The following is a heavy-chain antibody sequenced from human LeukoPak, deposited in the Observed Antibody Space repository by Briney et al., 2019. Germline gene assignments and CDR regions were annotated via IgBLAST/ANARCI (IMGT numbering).Heavy chain of an antibody. CDR2: INTNTGNP. J-gene: IGHJ6*02. Sequence: ASVKVSCKASGYTFTSYAMNWVRQAPGQGLEWMGWINTNTGNPTYAQGFTGRFVFSLDTSVTTSYLQITSLKAEDTAVYYCARDRWIAAAGTDYYYYYGMDVWGQGTTVTVS. CDR3: ARDRWIAAAGTDYYYYYGMDV. CDR1: GYTFTSYA. V-gene: IGHV7-4-1*02. D-gene: IGHD6-13*01.